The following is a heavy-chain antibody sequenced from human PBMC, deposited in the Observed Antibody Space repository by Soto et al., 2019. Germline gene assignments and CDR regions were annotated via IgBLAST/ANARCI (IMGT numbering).Heavy chain of an antibody. V-gene: IGHV3-23*01. CDR1: GFTFSSYA. CDR3: ARYVRAFDI. D-gene: IGHD3-10*02. CDR2: LSGSGGST. Sequence: GGSLRLSCAASGFTFSSYAMSWVRQAPGKGLEWVSALSGSGGSTYYADSVKGRFTISRDNAKNSLFLQMNSLRAEDTAVYYCARYVRAFDIWGQGTMVTVSS. J-gene: IGHJ3*02.